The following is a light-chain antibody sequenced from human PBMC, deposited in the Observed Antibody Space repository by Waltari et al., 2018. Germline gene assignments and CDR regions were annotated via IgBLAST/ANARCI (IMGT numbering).Light chain of an antibody. V-gene: IGKV3-20*01. CDR3: QHYVRLPAT. J-gene: IGKJ1*01. CDR2: GAS. Sequence: IVLTQSPGTLSLSPGERATLSCRASQSVSRSLAWDQQKPGEAPKLLTYGASTRATGIPYRFTGSGSGTDFRLTISSLDPEDFAIYFGQHYVRLPATFGQGTKVEIK. CDR1: QSVSRS.